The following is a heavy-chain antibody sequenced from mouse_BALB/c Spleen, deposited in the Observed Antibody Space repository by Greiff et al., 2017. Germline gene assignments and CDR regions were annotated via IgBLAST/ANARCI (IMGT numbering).Heavy chain of an antibody. D-gene: IGHD2-1*01. CDR1: GYAFTNYL. J-gene: IGHJ2*01. V-gene: IGHV1-54*03. Sequence: VQLQQSGAELVRPGTSVKVSCKASGYAFTNYLIEWVKQRPGQGLEWIGVINPGSGGTNYNEKFKGKATLTADKSSSTAYMQISSLTSDDSAVYFCARYGNYYFDYWGQGTTLTVSS. CDR2: INPGSGGT. CDR3: ARYGNYYFDY.